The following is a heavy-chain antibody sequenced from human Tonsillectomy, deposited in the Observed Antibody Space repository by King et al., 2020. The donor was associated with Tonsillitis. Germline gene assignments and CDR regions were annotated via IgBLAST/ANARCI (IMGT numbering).Heavy chain of an antibody. J-gene: IGHJ4*02. V-gene: IGHV4-59*01. Sequence: QLQESGPGLLKPSETLSLTCTVSGRSISSYYLSWIRQPPGKGLGWIGGIYYNGSTNYNPSLKSRVTISVDTSKNQISLKLSSVTAADTALYYCAAQTYYDFWSGYNFDYWGQGTLVTVSS. CDR2: IYYNGST. D-gene: IGHD3-3*01. CDR1: GRSISSYY. CDR3: AAQTYYDFWSGYNFDY.